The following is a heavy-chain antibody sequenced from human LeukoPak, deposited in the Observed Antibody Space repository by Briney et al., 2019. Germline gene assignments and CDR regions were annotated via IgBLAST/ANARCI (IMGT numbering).Heavy chain of an antibody. J-gene: IGHJ4*02. V-gene: IGHV1-2*02. CDR3: TREDY. CDR2: IIPNSGAT. Sequence: GASVKVSCKASEYTFAGNPIVWVRQAPGQGLEWMGWIIPNSGATTYAQKFQGRVAMTRDTSISTAFMELSSLRSDDTAVYYCTREDYWGQGTPVTVSS. CDR1: EYTFAGNP.